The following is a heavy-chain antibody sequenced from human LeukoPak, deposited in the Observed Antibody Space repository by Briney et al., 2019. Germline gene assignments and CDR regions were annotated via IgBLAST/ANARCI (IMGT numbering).Heavy chain of an antibody. CDR3: ARDVGANPFDY. D-gene: IGHD1-26*01. CDR2: ISYDGSNK. J-gene: IGHJ4*02. V-gene: IGHV3-30-3*01. Sequence: SCKASGFTFSSYAMHWVRQAPGKGLEWVAVISYDGSNKYYADSVKGRFTISRDNSKNTLYLQMNSLRAEDTAVYYCARDVGANPFDYWGQGTLVTVSS. CDR1: GFTFSSYA.